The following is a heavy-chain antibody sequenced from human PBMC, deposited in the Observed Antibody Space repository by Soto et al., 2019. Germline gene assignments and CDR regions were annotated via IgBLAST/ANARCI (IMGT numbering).Heavy chain of an antibody. J-gene: IGHJ6*03. V-gene: IGHV1-18*01. D-gene: IGHD2-2*01. CDR2: ISAYNGNT. Sequence: QVLLVQSGAEVKKPGASVKVSCKASGYTFTSYGISWVRQAPGQGLEWMGWISAYNGNTNYAQKRQGRVTMTTDTPTSTAYMEPRRLRPDDTAVHYCARQHLGDAVIVPATISHYHMDVWGKGTTVTVSS. CDR3: ARQHLGDAVIVPATISHYHMDV. CDR1: GYTFTSYG.